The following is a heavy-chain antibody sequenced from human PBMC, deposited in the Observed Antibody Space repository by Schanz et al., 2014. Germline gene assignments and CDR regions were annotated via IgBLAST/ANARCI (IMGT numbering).Heavy chain of an antibody. J-gene: IGHJ4*02. Sequence: PLVEFGGGLVQPGGSLSLSCEASGFSFSVSWMNWVRQAPGKGLEWVATIKEDGSQKYYLDSVKGRFTISRDNARNSLYLQMTSLRAEDTALYYCTRDRAYHSFDYWGQGTLVTVSS. CDR3: TRDRAYHSFDY. CDR2: IKEDGSQK. D-gene: IGHD1-26*01. CDR1: GFSFSVSW. V-gene: IGHV3-7*01.